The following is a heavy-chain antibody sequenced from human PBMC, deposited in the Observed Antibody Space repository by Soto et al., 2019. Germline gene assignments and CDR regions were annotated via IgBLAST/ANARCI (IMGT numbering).Heavy chain of an antibody. D-gene: IGHD7-27*01. J-gene: IGHJ4*02. V-gene: IGHV1-18*01. Sequence: QVQLVQSGAEVKKPGASVKVSCKASGYTFTSYGISWVRQAPGQGLEWMGWISVHNGNTKYAQKLQGRVTMTTDTTTSSAYMEVRSLRPDDTAVYCCARDLNLGLGDYWGQGTLVTVSS. CDR2: ISVHNGNT. CDR3: ARDLNLGLGDY. CDR1: GYTFTSYG.